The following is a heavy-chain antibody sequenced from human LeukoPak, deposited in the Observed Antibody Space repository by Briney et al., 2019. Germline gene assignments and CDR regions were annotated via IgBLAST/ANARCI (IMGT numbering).Heavy chain of an antibody. CDR3: ARGSEIRNYYYYYYMDV. V-gene: IGHV1-18*01. J-gene: IGHJ6*03. D-gene: IGHD5-24*01. CDR1: GYTFTSYG. CDR2: ISAYNGNT. Sequence: ASVKVSCKASGYTFTSYGISWVRQAPGQGRKRMGWISAYNGNTNYAQKLQGRVTMTTDTSTSTAYMELRSLRSDDTAVYYCARGSEIRNYYYYYYMDVWGKGTTVTVSS.